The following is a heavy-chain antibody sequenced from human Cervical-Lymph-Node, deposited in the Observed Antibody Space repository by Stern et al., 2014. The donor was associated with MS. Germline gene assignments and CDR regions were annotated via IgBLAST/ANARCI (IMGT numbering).Heavy chain of an antibody. Sequence: VQLVPSGAEVKKPGSSVKVSCKSSGGISWVRQAPGQGLEWMGGVVPFVGASNYAQKFQGRGTITADTATKHTYLNLSRLTSADTAVYYCARGSGDNWFGPWGQGTLVTISS. CDR1: GG. CDR2: VVPFVGAS. CDR3: ARGSGDNWFGP. V-gene: IGHV1-69*06. D-gene: IGHD3-10*01. J-gene: IGHJ5*02.